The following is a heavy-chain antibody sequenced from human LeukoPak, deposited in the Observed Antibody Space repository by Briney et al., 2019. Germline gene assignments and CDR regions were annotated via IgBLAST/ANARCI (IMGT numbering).Heavy chain of an antibody. CDR1: GVYFSSSGCY. CDR2: IFYTGNT. CDR3: PRLAPPLGGDSGSSPNN. D-gene: IGHD3-10*01. J-gene: IGHJ1*01. Sequence: SETLSLTCSVSGVYFSSSGCYWGWIRQPPGKGLEWIGSIFYTGNTYYNPSLKSRITISADTSKNQLSLELRFVTAADTAVYYWPRLAPPLGGDSGSSPNNWGQGPWSPFPQ. V-gene: IGHV4-39*01.